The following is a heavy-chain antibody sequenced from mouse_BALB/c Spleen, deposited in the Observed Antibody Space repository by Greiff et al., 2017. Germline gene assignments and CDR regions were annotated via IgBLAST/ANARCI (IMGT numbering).Heavy chain of an antibody. V-gene: IGHV5-17*02. Sequence: EVQGVESGGGLVQPGGSRKLSCAASGFTFSSFGMHWVRQAPEKGLEWVAYISSGSSTIYYADTVKGRFTISRDNPKNTLFLQMTSLRSEDTAMYYCAREGYDGWYFDVWGAGTTVTVSS. CDR1: GFTFSSFG. CDR3: AREGYDGWYFDV. CDR2: ISSGSSTI. J-gene: IGHJ1*01. D-gene: IGHD2-2*01.